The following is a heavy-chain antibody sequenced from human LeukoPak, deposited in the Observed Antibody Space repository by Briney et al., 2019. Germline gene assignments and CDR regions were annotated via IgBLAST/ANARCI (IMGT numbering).Heavy chain of an antibody. CDR1: GYTFTSYA. Sequence: ASVKGSCKASGYTFTSYAIKWVRQATGQGLGCMGWMHPKRGKTGYPQKFQGRVTMTSNPSISTASMELSSLRSWEPAEYYCVTGSSGYDAYDIWGQGTRVTVSS. CDR2: MHPKRGKT. J-gene: IGHJ3*02. CDR3: VTGSSGYDAYDI. V-gene: IGHV1-8*01. D-gene: IGHD3-22*01.